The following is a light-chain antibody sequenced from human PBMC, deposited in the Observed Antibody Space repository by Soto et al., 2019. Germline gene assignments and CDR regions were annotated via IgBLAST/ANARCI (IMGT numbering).Light chain of an antibody. V-gene: IGLV2-14*03. Sequence: QSALTQPASVSGLLDRRLTSPAPEPAVNVGILNMSPGTNTPQAKPPKVINYDVHNRASGVSNRFSGSKFGNTASLAISGLQAEDEADYYCTSYTSSSTPLYVFGTGTKLTVL. CDR1: AVNVGILN. CDR3: TSYTSSSTPLYV. CDR2: DVH. J-gene: IGLJ1*01.